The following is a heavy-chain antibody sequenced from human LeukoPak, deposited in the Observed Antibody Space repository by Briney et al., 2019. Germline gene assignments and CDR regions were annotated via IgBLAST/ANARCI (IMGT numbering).Heavy chain of an antibody. Sequence: SVKVSCRASGGTFSSYAISWVRQAPGQGLEWMGGIIPIFGTANYAQKFQGRVTITADESTSTAYMELSSLRSEDTAVYYCAFGDYDFWSGYYRPLMDYYYGMDVWGQGTTVTVSS. CDR2: IIPIFGTA. J-gene: IGHJ6*02. D-gene: IGHD3-3*01. V-gene: IGHV1-69*13. CDR1: GGTFSSYA. CDR3: AFGDYDFWSGYYRPLMDYYYGMDV.